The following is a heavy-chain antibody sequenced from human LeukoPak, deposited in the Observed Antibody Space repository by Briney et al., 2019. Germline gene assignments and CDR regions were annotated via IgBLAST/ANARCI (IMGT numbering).Heavy chain of an antibody. V-gene: IGHV4-34*01. CDR3: ARGRYYYDSSGYYYAYYFDY. J-gene: IGHJ4*02. CDR2: INHSGST. D-gene: IGHD3-22*01. CDR1: GGSFSGYY. Sequence: SETLSLTRAVYGGSFSGYYWSWIRQPPGKGLEWIGEINHSGSTNYNPSLKSRVTISVDTSKNQFSLKLSSVTAADTAVYYCARGRYYYDSSGYYYAYYFDYWGQGTLVTVSS.